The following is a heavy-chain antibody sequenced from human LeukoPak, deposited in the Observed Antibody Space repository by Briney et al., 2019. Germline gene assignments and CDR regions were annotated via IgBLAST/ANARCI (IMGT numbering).Heavy chain of an antibody. Sequence: SETLSLTCAVYGGSFSGYYWSWIRRPPGKGLEWIGEINHSGSTNYNLSLKSRVTISVDTSKNQFSLKLSSVTAADTAVYYCARIAAAGIPDYWGQGTLVTVSS. CDR1: GGSFSGYY. D-gene: IGHD6-13*01. CDR2: INHSGST. J-gene: IGHJ4*02. V-gene: IGHV4-34*01. CDR3: ARIAAAGIPDY.